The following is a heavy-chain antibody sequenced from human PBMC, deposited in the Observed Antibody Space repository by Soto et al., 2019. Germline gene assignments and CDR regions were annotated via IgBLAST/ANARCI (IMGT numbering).Heavy chain of an antibody. CDR1: GYTFTSFG. J-gene: IGHJ4*02. D-gene: IGHD6-13*01. Sequence: QVQLVQSGTEVKKPGASVKVSCKASGYTFTSFGIGWVRQAPGQGLEWMGWINVYNGNTYYVQKLEGRVTMTTDTSTRTTYMDLRSLRSDDTGVYSCARVPFSSSWYGVDYWGQGTLITVPS. CDR3: ARVPFSSSWYGVDY. CDR2: INVYNGNT. V-gene: IGHV1-18*01.